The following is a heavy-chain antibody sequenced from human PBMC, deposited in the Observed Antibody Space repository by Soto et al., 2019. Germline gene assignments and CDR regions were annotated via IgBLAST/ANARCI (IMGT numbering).Heavy chain of an antibody. V-gene: IGHV1-2*02. CDR2: INPNSGGT. Sequence: ASVKVSCKASGYTFTGYYTHWVRQAPGQGLEWMGWINPNSGGTNYAQKFQGRVTMTRDTSISTAYMELSRLRSDDTAVYYCARDRSSSSEGWFDPWGQGTLVTVSS. J-gene: IGHJ5*02. CDR1: GYTFTGYY. D-gene: IGHD6-6*01. CDR3: ARDRSSSSEGWFDP.